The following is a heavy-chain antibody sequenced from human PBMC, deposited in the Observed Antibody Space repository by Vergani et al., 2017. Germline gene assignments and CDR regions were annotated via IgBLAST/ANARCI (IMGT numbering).Heavy chain of an antibody. J-gene: IGHJ4*02. CDR1: GFPFSACP. CDR3: ARLSYDTTPYLQGCYDC. CDR2: ISARYPST. Sequence: EVQLLQSGGGVIQPGGSVRLSCAASGFPFSACPMTWVRQAPGKGLEWVSAISARYPSTYYADSVKGRFTIASDNSTNILYLQMNSLRAEDESVYYCARLSYDTTPYLQGCYDCWGQGTLVSVSS. V-gene: IGHV3-23*01. D-gene: IGHD3-22*01.